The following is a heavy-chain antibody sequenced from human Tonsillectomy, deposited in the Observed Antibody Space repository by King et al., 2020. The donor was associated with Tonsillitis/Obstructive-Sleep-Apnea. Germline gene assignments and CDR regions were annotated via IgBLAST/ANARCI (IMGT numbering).Heavy chain of an antibody. V-gene: IGHV4-59*01. J-gene: IGHJ4*02. D-gene: IGHD1-20*01. CDR1: GGSISSYY. CDR2: VYYSGRT. Sequence: QVQLQESGPGLLKPSETLSLTCTVSGGSISSYYWSWIWQSPGTGLEWIGYVYYSGRTTYNPPLKNRVTISVAMSKNNFSPKLNSVTATDTAVYYCARSITGTSGAYWGQGTLVTVSS. CDR3: ARSITGTSGAY.